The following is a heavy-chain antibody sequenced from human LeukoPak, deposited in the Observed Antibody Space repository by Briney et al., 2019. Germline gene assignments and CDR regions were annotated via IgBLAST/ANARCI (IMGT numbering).Heavy chain of an antibody. J-gene: IGHJ4*02. CDR3: ARDGTRGTVVTRGFDY. D-gene: IGHD4-23*01. CDR1: GFTVSSNY. V-gene: IGHV3-53*01. CDR2: IYSGGST. Sequence: GVSLRLSCAASGFTVSSNYMSWVRQDPGKGLEWVSVIYSGGSTYYADSVKGRFTISRDNSKNTLYLQMNSLRAEDTAVYYCARDGTRGTVVTRGFDYWGQGTLVTVSS.